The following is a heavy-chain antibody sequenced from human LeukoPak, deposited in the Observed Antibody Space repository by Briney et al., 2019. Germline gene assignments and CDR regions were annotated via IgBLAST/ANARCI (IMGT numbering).Heavy chain of an antibody. CDR1: GYTFTGYY. D-gene: IGHD3-10*01. CDR2: INPNSGGT. CDR3: ARDPRSRSGSYDS. Sequence: ASVKVSCKASGYTFTGYYMHWVRQAPGQGLEWMGWINPNSGGTNYAQKFQGGVTMTRDTSISTAYMDLSSLRSDDTAVYYCARDPRSRSGSYDSWGQGTLVTVSS. V-gene: IGHV1-2*02. J-gene: IGHJ4*02.